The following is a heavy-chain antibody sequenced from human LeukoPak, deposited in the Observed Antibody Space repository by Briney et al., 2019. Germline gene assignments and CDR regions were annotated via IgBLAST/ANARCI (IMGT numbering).Heavy chain of an antibody. V-gene: IGHV1-2*04. CDR1: GYTFTGYY. CDR2: INPNSGGT. D-gene: IGHD1-26*01. CDR3: ARATLVGAEGAFDY. Sequence: GASVKVSRKASGYTFTGYYMHWVRQAPEQGLEWMGWINPNSGGTNYAQKFQGWVTMTRDTSISTAYMELSRLRSDDTAVYYCARATLVGAEGAFDYWGQGTLVTVSS. J-gene: IGHJ4*02.